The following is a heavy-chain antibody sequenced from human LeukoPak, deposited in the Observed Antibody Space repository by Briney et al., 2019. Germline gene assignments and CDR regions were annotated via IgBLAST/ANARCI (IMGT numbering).Heavy chain of an antibody. Sequence: PGGSLRLSCAASGFSFSRYWMSWVRQAPVRGLEWVANIKPDGSEKYYVDSVKGRFTISRDNAKTSLYLQMNSLRAEDTAVYYCARHLSGITGYTYGRGIDYWGQGTLVTVSS. CDR3: ARHLSGITGYTYGRGIDY. J-gene: IGHJ4*02. D-gene: IGHD5-18*01. V-gene: IGHV3-7*01. CDR1: GFSFSRYW. CDR2: IKPDGSEK.